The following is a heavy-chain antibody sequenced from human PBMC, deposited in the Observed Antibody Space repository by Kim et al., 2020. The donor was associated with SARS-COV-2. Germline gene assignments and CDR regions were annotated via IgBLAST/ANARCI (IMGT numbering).Heavy chain of an antibody. CDR1: GYTLTELS. CDR2: FDPEDGET. D-gene: IGHD7-27*01. J-gene: IGHJ6*02. CDR3: ATGVGFTPFTGESYYYYGMEV. V-gene: IGHV1-24*01. Sequence: ASVKVSCKVSGYTLTELSMHWVRQAPGKGLEWMGGFDPEDGETIYAQKFQGRVTMTEDTSTDTAYMELSSLRSEDTAVYYCATGVGFTPFTGESYYYYGMEVWGQGTTVTVSS.